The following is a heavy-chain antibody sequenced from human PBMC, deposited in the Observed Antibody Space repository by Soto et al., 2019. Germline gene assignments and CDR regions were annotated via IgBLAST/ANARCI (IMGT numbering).Heavy chain of an antibody. CDR2: ISSSSSSII. D-gene: IGHD1-20*01. V-gene: IGHV3-48*01. Sequence: PGGSLRLSCAASGFTFSSYSMNWVRQAPGKGLEWVSYISSSSSSIIYYADSVKGRFTISRDNAKNTLYLQMNSLRAEDTAVYYCAKFRITGTQSRWFDPWGQGTLVTVSS. J-gene: IGHJ5*02. CDR3: AKFRITGTQSRWFDP. CDR1: GFTFSSYS.